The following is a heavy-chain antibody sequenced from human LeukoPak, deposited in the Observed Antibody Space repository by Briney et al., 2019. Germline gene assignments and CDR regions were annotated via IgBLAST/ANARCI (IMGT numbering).Heavy chain of an antibody. CDR1: GGSISSYY. Sequence: NPSETLSLTCSVSGGSISSYYWSWIRQPPGKGLEWIGYLYYSGSTNSNPSLKSRVTMSVDTSKNQFSLKLRSVTAADTAVYYCATMVQGVYTYFGSWGQGNLVAVSS. CDR3: ATMVQGVYTYFGS. D-gene: IGHD3-10*01. CDR2: LYYSGST. J-gene: IGHJ4*02. V-gene: IGHV4-59*01.